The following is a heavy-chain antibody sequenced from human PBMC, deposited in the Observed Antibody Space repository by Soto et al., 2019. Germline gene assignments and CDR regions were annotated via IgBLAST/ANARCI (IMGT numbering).Heavy chain of an antibody. CDR3: AKTHDYSNYLYYFDY. D-gene: IGHD4-4*01. CDR1: GFTFSSYG. Sequence: GGSLRLSCAASGFTFSSYGMHWVRQAPGKGLEWVAVISYDGSNKYYADSVKGRFTISRDNSKNTLYLQMNSLRAEDTAVYYCAKTHDYSNYLYYFDYWGQGTLVTVSS. V-gene: IGHV3-30*18. CDR2: ISYDGSNK. J-gene: IGHJ4*02.